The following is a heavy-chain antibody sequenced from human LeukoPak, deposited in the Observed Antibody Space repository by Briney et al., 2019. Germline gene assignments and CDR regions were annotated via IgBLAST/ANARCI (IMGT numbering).Heavy chain of an antibody. CDR3: ARDPPGYSGYDDN. D-gene: IGHD5-12*01. CDR2: IYSGGST. Sequence: PGGSLRLSCAASGFTFSSYAMSWVRQAPGKGLEWVSVIYSGGSTYYADSVKGRFTISRDNSKNTLYLQMNSLRAEDTAVYYCARDPPGYSGYDDNWGQGTLVTVSS. J-gene: IGHJ4*02. V-gene: IGHV3-66*01. CDR1: GFTFSSYA.